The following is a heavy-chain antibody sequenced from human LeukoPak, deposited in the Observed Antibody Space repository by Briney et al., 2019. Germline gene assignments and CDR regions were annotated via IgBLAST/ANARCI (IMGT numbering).Heavy chain of an antibody. J-gene: IGHJ5*02. V-gene: IGHV3-66*01. Sequence: PGGSLRLSCAASGFTVSSNYMSWVRQAPGKGLEWVSVIYSGGSTYYADSVKGRFTIYRDNSKNTLYLQKNSLRAEDTAVYYCARVPYDFWSGILAVYPWGQGTLVTVSS. D-gene: IGHD3-3*01. CDR2: IYSGGST. CDR3: ARVPYDFWSGILAVYP. CDR1: GFTVSSNY.